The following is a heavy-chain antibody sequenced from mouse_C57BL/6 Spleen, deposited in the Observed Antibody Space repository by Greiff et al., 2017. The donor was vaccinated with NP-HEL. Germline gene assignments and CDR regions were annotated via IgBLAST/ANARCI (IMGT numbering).Heavy chain of an antibody. CDR1: GFTFSSYA. V-gene: IGHV5-4*01. J-gene: IGHJ4*01. Sequence: EVHLVESGGGLVKPGGSLKLSCAASGFTFSSYAMSWVRQTPEKRLEWVATISDGGSYTYYPDNVKGRFTISRDNANNNLYLQMSHLKSEDTAMYYCAREKDAMDYWGQGTSVTVSS. CDR2: ISDGGSYT. CDR3: AREKDAMDY.